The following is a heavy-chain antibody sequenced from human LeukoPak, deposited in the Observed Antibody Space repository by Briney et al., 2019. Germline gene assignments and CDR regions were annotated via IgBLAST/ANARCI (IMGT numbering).Heavy chain of an antibody. CDR3: ARTGSYWYFDL. Sequence: SETLSLTCTVSGGSISSYYWSWIRQPPGKGLEWIGYIYYSGSTNYNPSLKSRVTISVDTSKNQFSLKLSSVTAADTAVYYCARTGSYWYFDLWGRGTLVTVSS. J-gene: IGHJ2*01. CDR2: IYYSGST. D-gene: IGHD7-27*01. CDR1: GGSISSYY. V-gene: IGHV4-59*08.